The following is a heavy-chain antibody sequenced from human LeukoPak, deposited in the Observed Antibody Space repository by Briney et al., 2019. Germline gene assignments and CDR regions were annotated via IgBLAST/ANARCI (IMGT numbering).Heavy chain of an antibody. Sequence: PGGSLRLSCAASGFTFSNAWMSWVRQAPGKGLEWVGRIKSKTDRGTTDYAAPVKGRFTISRDDSKNTLYLQMNSLKTEDTAVYYCTTRLRYFDWTIYDFDYWGQGTLVTVSS. CDR1: GFTFSNAW. J-gene: IGHJ4*02. CDR2: IKSKTDRGTT. V-gene: IGHV3-15*01. CDR3: TTRLRYFDWTIYDFDY. D-gene: IGHD3-9*01.